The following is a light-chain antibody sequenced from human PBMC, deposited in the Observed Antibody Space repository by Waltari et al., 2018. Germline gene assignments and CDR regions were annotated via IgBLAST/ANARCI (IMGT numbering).Light chain of an antibody. CDR2: GAS. CDR1: QSVGRS. J-gene: IGKJ1*01. Sequence: ETVLTQSPGTLSLSPGEGATLSCRASQSVGRSLVWYQQKPGRAPRLLIYGASIRATGIPNRFTGSGCRTDFSLTISRLEPEDSAVYYCQMYVRLPVTFGQGTKVEI. V-gene: IGKV3-20*01. CDR3: QMYVRLPVT.